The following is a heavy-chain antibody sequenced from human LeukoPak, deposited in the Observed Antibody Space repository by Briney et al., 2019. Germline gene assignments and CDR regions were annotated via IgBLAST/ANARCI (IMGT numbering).Heavy chain of an antibody. CDR3: AREEYSSGWSPPGY. CDR1: GFTFSSYS. D-gene: IGHD6-19*01. CDR2: ISSSSSYI. V-gene: IGHV3-21*01. Sequence: GGSLRLSCAASGFTFSSYSMNWVRQAPGKGLEWVSSISSSSSYIYYADSVKGRFTISRDNAKNSLYLQMNSLRAEDTAVYYCAREEYSSGWSPPGYWGQGTLVTVSS. J-gene: IGHJ4*02.